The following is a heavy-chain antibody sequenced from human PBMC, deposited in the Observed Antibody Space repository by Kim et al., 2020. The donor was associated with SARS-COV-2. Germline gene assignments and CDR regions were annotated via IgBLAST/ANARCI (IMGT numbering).Heavy chain of an antibody. J-gene: IGHJ4*02. Sequence: GGSLRLSCAASGFTFSSYAMHWVRQAPGKGLEWVAVISYDGSNKYYVDSVKGRFTISRDNSKNTLYLQMNSLRAEDTAVYYCAADSSSSYYFDYWGQGTLVTVSS. CDR3: AADSSSSYYFDY. D-gene: IGHD6-6*01. V-gene: IGHV3-30*04. CDR2: ISYDGSNK. CDR1: GFTFSSYA.